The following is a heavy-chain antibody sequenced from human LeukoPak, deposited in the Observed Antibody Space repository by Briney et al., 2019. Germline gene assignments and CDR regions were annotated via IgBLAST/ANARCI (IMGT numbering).Heavy chain of an antibody. CDR2: INHSGST. V-gene: IGHV4-34*01. J-gene: IGHJ5*02. CDR3: ARELAAADP. D-gene: IGHD6-13*01. Sequence: SETLSLTCTVSGGSISSYHWSWVRQPPGKGLEWIGEINHSGSTNYNPSLKSRVTISVDTSKNQFSLKLSSVTAADTAVYYCARELAAADPWGQGTLVTVSS. CDR1: GGSISSYH.